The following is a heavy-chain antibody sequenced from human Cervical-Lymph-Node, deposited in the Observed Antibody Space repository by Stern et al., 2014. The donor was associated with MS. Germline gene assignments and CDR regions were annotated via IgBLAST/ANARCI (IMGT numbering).Heavy chain of an antibody. V-gene: IGHV5-51*01. J-gene: IGHJ4*02. D-gene: IGHD2-2*01. CDR3: ARPRGSSTNCYDI. CDR2: MYPGDSGT. CDR1: RYSFTSHW. Sequence: VQLVESGAEVKKPGASLKISCKASRYSFTSHWIGWVRQMPGQGLEWMGSMYPGDSGTGDNPSFQGQVTISVNKSISTGYLQWSSLKASDTAIYFCARPRGSSTNCYDIWGQGTLVTVSS.